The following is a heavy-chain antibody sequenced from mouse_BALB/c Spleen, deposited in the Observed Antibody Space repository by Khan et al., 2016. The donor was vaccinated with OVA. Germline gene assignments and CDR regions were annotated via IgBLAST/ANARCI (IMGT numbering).Heavy chain of an antibody. J-gene: IGHJ2*01. V-gene: IGHV1S41*01. CDR1: GYTFTSYW. Sequence: DLVKPGASVKLSCTASGYTFTSYWINWIKQRPGQGLEWLGRIAPGSGDAYYNELFKGKATLTVDPSSSTAYIQLSSLSSEDSGAYSCARSEGTYGDYTYWGQGATLTVSS. CDR2: IAPGSGDA. D-gene: IGHD2-13*01. CDR3: ARSEGTYGDYTY.